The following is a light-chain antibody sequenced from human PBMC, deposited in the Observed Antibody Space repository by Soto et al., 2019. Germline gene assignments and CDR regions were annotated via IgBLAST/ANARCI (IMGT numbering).Light chain of an antibody. V-gene: IGLV2-23*01. CDR2: EGS. CDR3: CSYAGSAYV. CDR1: SS. J-gene: IGLJ1*01. Sequence: QSALTQPASVSGSPGQSITISCTGTSSVSWYQQHPGKAPKLMIYEGSKRPSGVSNRFSGSKSDNTASLTISGLQAEDEADYYCCSYAGSAYVFGTGTKLTVL.